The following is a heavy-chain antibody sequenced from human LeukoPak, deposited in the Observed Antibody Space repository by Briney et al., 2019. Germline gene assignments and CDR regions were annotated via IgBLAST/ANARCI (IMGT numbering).Heavy chain of an antibody. Sequence: GGSLRLSCAASGFSFSDYYMSWIRQAPGKGLEWVSYISSFGSTIYYADSVKGRFTIFRDNAKNSLYLQMNSLRAEDTAVYYCAFSKDGGNSASDYWGQGTLVTVSS. V-gene: IGHV3-11*01. CDR1: GFSFSDYY. D-gene: IGHD4-23*01. J-gene: IGHJ4*02. CDR3: AFSKDGGNSASDY. CDR2: ISSFGSTI.